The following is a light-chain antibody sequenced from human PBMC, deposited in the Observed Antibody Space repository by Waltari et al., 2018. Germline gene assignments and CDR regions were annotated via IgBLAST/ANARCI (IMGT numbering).Light chain of an antibody. CDR2: LGS. Sequence: VLTQSPLSLPVTPAAPASMSCRSNQSLLHSTGYNYLHWYLQKPGQSPQILIYLGSDRASEVPVRFSGSASGTDFTVKISRVEAGDVGVYYCMQALHTPGTLSQGTRLEIK. CDR1: QSLLHSTGYNY. CDR3: MQALHTPGT. J-gene: IGKJ5*01. V-gene: IGKV2-28*01.